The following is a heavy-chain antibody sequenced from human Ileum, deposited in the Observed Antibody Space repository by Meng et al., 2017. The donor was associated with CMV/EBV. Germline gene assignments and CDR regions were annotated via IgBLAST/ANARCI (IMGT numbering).Heavy chain of an antibody. CDR1: GYTFTGYY. CDR2: INPNSVGT. V-gene: IGHV1-2*02. CDR3: AREGGYDSSGYDPMGY. D-gene: IGHD3-22*01. Sequence: ASVKVSCKASGYTFTGYYMHLVRQAPGHGLEWMGWINPNSVGTNYAQQFQGRVTMTRDTSISTAYMELSRLRSDDTAVYYCAREGGYDSSGYDPMGYWGQGTLVTVSS. J-gene: IGHJ4*02.